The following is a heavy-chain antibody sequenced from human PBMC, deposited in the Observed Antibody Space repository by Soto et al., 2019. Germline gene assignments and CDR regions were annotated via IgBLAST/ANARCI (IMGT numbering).Heavy chain of an antibody. Sequence: EVQLVPSGAEVKKPGESLKISCKGFGYTYPSYWIGWLRQMPGKGLEWMGIIYPEDSDTRYSPSFQGQVTISADKSISTAYLQWSSLKASDTAMYYCARRILLWSVRDAFDIWGQGTMVTVSS. V-gene: IGHV5-51*03. CDR1: GYTYPSYW. D-gene: IGHD3-10*01. J-gene: IGHJ3*02. CDR2: IYPEDSDT. CDR3: ARRILLWSVRDAFDI.